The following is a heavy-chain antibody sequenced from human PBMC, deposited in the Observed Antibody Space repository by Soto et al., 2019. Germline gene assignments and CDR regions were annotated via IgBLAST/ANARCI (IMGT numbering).Heavy chain of an antibody. CDR2: IDWDDDK. CDR1: GFSLSTSGMR. D-gene: IGHD6-13*01. Sequence: SGPTLVNPTHTLTLTCTFSGFSLSTSGMRVSWIRQPPGKALEWLARIDWDDDKFYSTSLKTRLTISKDTSKNQVVLTMTNMDPVDTATYYCARPSLAAAGNDAFDIWGQGTMVTVSS. V-gene: IGHV2-70*04. CDR3: ARPSLAAAGNDAFDI. J-gene: IGHJ3*02.